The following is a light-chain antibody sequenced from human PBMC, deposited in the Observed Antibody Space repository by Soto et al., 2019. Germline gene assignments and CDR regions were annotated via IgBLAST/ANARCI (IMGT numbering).Light chain of an antibody. J-gene: IGKJ1*01. CDR3: QQYGSSPGT. CDR2: GAS. Sequence: EIVMAQFPATPFVSPGEKASLPCRASQSVSSNLAWYQQKPGQAPRLLIYGASTRATGVPVSFSGSGSGTDFTLTISRLEPEDFAVYYCQQYGSSPGTFGQGAKVDIK. V-gene: IGKV3-20*01. CDR1: QSVSSN.